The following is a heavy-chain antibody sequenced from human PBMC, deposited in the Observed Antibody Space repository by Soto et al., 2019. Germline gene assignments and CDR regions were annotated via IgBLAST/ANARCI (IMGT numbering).Heavy chain of an antibody. CDR2: IYYSGST. CDR1: GGSISSYY. Sequence: SETLSLTCTVSGGSISSYYWSWIRQPPGKGLEWIGYIYYSGSTNYNPSLKSRVTISVDTSKNQFSLKLSSVTAADTAVYYCARDGYSKDYYMDVWGKGTTVTVSS. J-gene: IGHJ6*03. D-gene: IGHD5-18*01. CDR3: ARDGYSKDYYMDV. V-gene: IGHV4-59*01.